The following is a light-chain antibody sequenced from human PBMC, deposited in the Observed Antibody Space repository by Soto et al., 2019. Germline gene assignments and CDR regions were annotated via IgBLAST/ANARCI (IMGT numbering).Light chain of an antibody. Sequence: IVMTQSPATLSVSPGERATLSCRASQSVSNTYLAWYQQKPGQAPRLLIYDASSRATGIPDRFSGSGSGTDFTLTISRLEPEDFAVYYCQQYGRSPGLFTFGPGTKVDIK. J-gene: IGKJ3*01. CDR1: QSVSNTY. CDR2: DAS. V-gene: IGKV3-20*01. CDR3: QQYGRSPGLFT.